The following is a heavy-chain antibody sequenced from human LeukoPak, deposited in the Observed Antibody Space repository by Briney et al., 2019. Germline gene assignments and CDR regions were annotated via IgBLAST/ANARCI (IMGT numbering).Heavy chain of an antibody. CDR1: GFTFSNYN. D-gene: IGHD1-1*01. J-gene: IGHJ4*02. CDR3: VRVSSDLETGYKLDF. CDR2: ISSHSGYK. V-gene: IGHV3-21*06. Sequence: TGGSLTLSCAASGFTFSNYNMNWVRQAPGKGLEWVASISSHSGYKYYADSVKGRFTISRDNAENSLYLQMNSLRVKDTAVYYCVRVSSDLETGYKLDFWGQGALVTVSA.